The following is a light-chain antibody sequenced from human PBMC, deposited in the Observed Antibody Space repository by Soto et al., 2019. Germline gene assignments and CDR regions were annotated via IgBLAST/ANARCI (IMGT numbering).Light chain of an antibody. CDR2: DAS. J-gene: IGKJ5*01. V-gene: IGKV1-5*01. CDR3: QQYNSYSLIT. CDR1: QSISSW. Sequence: DIQMTQSPSTLSVSVGDRVTITCRASQSISSWLAWYQQKPGKAPKLLIYDASSLESGVPSRFSGSGSGTEFTLTISSLQPDDFATYYCQQYNSYSLITFGQGTRLEIK.